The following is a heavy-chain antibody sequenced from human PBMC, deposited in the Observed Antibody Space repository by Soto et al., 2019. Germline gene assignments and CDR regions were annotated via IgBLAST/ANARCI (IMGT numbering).Heavy chain of an antibody. CDR1: GFTFSSYA. D-gene: IGHD2-2*01. Sequence: GGSLRLSCAASGFTFSSYAMNWVRQAPGMGLEWVSCISGSGGSVYYVDSVKGRFTISRDNSKNTVFLQMNSLRAEDTAVYYCAKDEGAVVPGTIDYWGQGALVTV. J-gene: IGHJ4*02. CDR2: ISGSGGSV. V-gene: IGHV3-23*01. CDR3: AKDEGAVVPGTIDY.